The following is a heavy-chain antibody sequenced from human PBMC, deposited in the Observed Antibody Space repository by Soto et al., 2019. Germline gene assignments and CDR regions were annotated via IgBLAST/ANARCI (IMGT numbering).Heavy chain of an antibody. CDR1: GYTFNNYG. V-gene: IGHV1-18*01. D-gene: IGHD5-12*01. CDR2: ISAYNAKT. Sequence: QVQLVQSGAEVKKPGASVKVSCKASGYTFNNYGITWVRQAPGQGLEWMGWISAYNAKTNYAQKLQGRVTMTTDTSTSTVYMEQRSLRSDDTAVYYCARDGALDRGYAIPFDYWGQGTLVTVSS. J-gene: IGHJ4*02. CDR3: ARDGALDRGYAIPFDY.